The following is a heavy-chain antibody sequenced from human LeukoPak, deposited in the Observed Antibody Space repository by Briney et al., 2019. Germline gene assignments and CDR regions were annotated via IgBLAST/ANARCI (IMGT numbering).Heavy chain of an antibody. V-gene: IGHV3-21*01. CDR1: GFTFSSYS. D-gene: IGHD4-23*01. CDR2: ISSSSSYI. J-gene: IGHJ3*02. Sequence: GGSLRLSCAASGFTFSSYSMNWVRQAPGKGLEWVSSISSSSSYIYYADSVKGRFTISRDNAKNSLYLQMNSLRAEDTAVYYCARVGGGNSMARAFDIWGQGTMVTVSS. CDR3: ARVGGGNSMARAFDI.